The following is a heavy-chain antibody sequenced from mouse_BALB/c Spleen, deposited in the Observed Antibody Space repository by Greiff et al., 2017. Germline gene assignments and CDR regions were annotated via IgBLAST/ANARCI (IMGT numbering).Heavy chain of an antibody. CDR2: ISSGGSYT. CDR1: GFTFSSYT. Sequence: EVQRVESGGGLVKPGGSLKLSCAASGFTFSSYTMSWVRQTPEKRLEWVATISSGGSYTYYPDSVKGRFTISRDNAKNTLYLQMSSLKSEDTAMYYCTRAEGYFDYWGQGTTLTVSS. V-gene: IGHV5-6-4*01. J-gene: IGHJ2*01. CDR3: TRAEGYFDY.